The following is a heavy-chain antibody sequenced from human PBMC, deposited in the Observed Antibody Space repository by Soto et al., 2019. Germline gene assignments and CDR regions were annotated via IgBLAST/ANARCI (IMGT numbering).Heavy chain of an antibody. CDR2: IYYSGST. J-gene: IGHJ5*02. CDR3: AREQGGVTNWFDP. D-gene: IGHD1-26*01. Sequence: QVQLQESGPGLVKPSQTLYLTCTVSGGSISSGGYYWRWIRQHPGNGLEWIGYIYYSGSTYYNPSLKSRVTISVDTSKNQFSLKRSSVTAADTAVYYCAREQGGVTNWFDPWGQGTLVTVSS. CDR1: GGSISSGGYY. V-gene: IGHV4-31*03.